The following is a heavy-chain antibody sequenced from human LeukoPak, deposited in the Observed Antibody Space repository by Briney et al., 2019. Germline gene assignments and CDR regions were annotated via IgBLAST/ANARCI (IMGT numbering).Heavy chain of an antibody. CDR2: IYTSGST. CDR1: GGSISSYY. V-gene: IGHV4-4*07. J-gene: IGHJ4*02. CDR3: ARHGSDYSFDY. D-gene: IGHD3-22*01. Sequence: SETLSLTSTVSGGSISSYYWSWIRQPAGKGLEWIGRIYTSGSTNYNPSLKSRVTISVDTSKNQFSLKLRSVTAADTAVYYCARHGSDYSFDYWGQGTLVTVSS.